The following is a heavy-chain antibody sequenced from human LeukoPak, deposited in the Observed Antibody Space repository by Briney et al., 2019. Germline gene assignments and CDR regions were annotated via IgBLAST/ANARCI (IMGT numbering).Heavy chain of an antibody. J-gene: IGHJ4*02. CDR1: GGSISSSSYY. CDR3: ARNPALYGDYYFDY. V-gene: IGHV4-39*01. D-gene: IGHD4-17*01. Sequence: SETLSLTCTVSGGSISSSSYYWGWIRQPPGKGLEWIGSIYYSGSTYYNPSLKSRVTISVDTSKNQFSLKLSSVTAADTAVYYCARNPALYGDYYFDYWGQGTLVTVSS. CDR2: IYYSGST.